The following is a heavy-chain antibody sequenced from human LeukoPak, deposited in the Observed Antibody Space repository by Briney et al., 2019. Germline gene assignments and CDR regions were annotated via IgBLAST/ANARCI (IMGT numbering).Heavy chain of an antibody. Sequence: PGGSLRLSCAASGFTFSSYTINWVRQAPGKGLEWVGRIKSKTDGGTTDYAAPVKGRFTISRDDSKNTLYLQMNSLKTEDTAVYYCTTDGRRGNRFFDYWGQGTLVTVSS. V-gene: IGHV3-15*07. J-gene: IGHJ4*02. CDR1: GFTFSSYT. CDR2: IKSKTDGGTT. CDR3: TTDGRRGNRFFDY. D-gene: IGHD1-14*01.